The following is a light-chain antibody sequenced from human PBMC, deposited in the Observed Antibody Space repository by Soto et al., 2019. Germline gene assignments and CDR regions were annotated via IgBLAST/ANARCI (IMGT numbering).Light chain of an antibody. Sequence: QSALTQPPSASGSPGQSVTISCTGTSSDVGGYKYVSWYQQYPGKAPKLMIYAVNKWPSGVPDSFSGSKSGNTASLTVSGLQGEEEAESYGSTSAGSNNYVFGTGTKVTVL. CDR2: AVN. J-gene: IGLJ1*01. CDR3: STSAGSNNYV. V-gene: IGLV2-8*01. CDR1: SSDVGGYKY.